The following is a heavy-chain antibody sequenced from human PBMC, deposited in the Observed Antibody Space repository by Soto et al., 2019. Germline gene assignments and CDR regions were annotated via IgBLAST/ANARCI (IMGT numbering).Heavy chain of an antibody. J-gene: IGHJ5*02. CDR3: ARGDFDRSGNYNAGWFAP. V-gene: IGHV1-2*02. D-gene: IGHD3-22*01. CDR1: GYTFTAYY. Sequence: QVQLVQSGAEVKKPGASVKVSCKASGYTFTAYYMHWLRQAPGQGLEWMGWINPNSGGTNYAQRFQGRVTVTNGPSISPTYLEVSCLGSDDTAVYYCARGDFDRSGNYNAGWFAPWGQGTLVTVSS. CDR2: INPNSGGT.